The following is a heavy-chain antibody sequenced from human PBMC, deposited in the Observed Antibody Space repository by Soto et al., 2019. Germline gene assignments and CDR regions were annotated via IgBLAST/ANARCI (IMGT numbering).Heavy chain of an antibody. CDR1: GFTFRSYT. CDR3: ATAIGSYSLEFFQD. D-gene: IGHD1-26*01. Sequence: XGSLRLSCVAAGFTFRSYTMNWVRQAPGKGLEWVSAIRGFSPYTFYADSVKGRFTTSRDNAKNSLSLQMHSVIPEDTAVYYCATAIGSYSLEFFQDWGQGTLVTVSS. CDR2: IRGFSPYT. J-gene: IGHJ1*01. V-gene: IGHV3-21*01.